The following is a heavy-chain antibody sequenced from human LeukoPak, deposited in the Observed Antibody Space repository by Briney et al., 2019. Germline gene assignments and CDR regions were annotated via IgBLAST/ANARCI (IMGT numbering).Heavy chain of an antibody. J-gene: IGHJ5*02. D-gene: IGHD2-2*01. CDR1: GGSISNYY. CDR2: INHSGST. V-gene: IGHV4-34*01. CDR3: ARDGLGYCSSTSCSNPNWFDP. Sequence: PSETLSLTCTVSGGSISNYYWSWIRQPPGKGLEWIGEINHSGSTNYNPSLKSRVTISVDTSKNQFSLKLSSVTAADTAVYYCARDGLGYCSSTSCSNPNWFDPWGQGTLVTVSS.